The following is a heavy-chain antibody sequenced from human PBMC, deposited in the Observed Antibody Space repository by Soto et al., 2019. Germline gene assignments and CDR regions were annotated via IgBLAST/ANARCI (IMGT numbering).Heavy chain of an antibody. J-gene: IGHJ5*02. Sequence: SLRISGAAFGFTFSSYGMHWVRQAPGKGLEWVAVISYDGSNKYYADSVKGRFTISRDNSKNTLYLQMNSLRAEDTAVYYGAKECSSVLLPAALDNWFSPPARGYPVTVSS. V-gene: IGHV3-30*18. CDR2: ISYDGSNK. D-gene: IGHD2-2*01. CDR3: AKECSSVLLPAALDNWFSP. CDR1: GFTFSSYG.